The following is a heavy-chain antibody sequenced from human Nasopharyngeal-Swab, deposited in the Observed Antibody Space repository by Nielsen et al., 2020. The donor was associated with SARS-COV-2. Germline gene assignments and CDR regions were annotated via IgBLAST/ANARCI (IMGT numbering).Heavy chain of an antibody. J-gene: IGHJ6*03. D-gene: IGHD2-2*01. CDR3: AILAASPNYYYYYYMDV. Sequence: SVKVSCKASGYTFTRHRVTWARQAPGQGLEWMGWISTYNGNTIYAQKLQGRLTITTHTSTSTAYMELRSLRSDDTAVYYCAILAASPNYYYYYYMDVWGKGTTITVSS. V-gene: IGHV1-18*04. CDR2: ISTYNGNT. CDR1: GYTFTRHR.